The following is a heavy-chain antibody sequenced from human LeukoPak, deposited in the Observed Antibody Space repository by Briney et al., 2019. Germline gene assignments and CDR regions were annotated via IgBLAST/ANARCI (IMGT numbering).Heavy chain of an antibody. CDR3: ARDPSIAVAGTEYYGMDV. V-gene: IGHV3-7*01. Sequence: GGSLRLSCAVSGFTFSGFWMSWSRQAPGKGLEWVASKNSDGSEGYYADVVKGRFTISRDNSKNTLYLQMNSLRAEDTAVYYCARDPSIAVAGTEYYGMDVWGQGTTVTVSS. CDR1: GFTFSGFW. CDR2: KNSDGSEG. J-gene: IGHJ6*02. D-gene: IGHD6-19*01.